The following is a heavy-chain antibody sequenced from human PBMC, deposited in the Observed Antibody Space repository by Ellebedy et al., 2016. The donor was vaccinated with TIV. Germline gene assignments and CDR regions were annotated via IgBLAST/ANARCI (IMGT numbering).Heavy chain of an antibody. CDR1: GLTVSNNY. CDR3: ASATREVNYFDY. J-gene: IGHJ4*02. CDR2: FYSGGST. V-gene: IGHV3-66*01. D-gene: IGHD3-10*01. Sequence: GESLKISCAVSGLTVSNNYMSWVRQAPGKGLEWVSIFYSGGSTYYADSVKGRFTISRDHSKNTLYLQMNSLRAEDTAIYYCASATREVNYFDYWGQGTLVTVSS.